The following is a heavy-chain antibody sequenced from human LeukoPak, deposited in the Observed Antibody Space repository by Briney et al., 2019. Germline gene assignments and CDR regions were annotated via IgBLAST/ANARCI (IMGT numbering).Heavy chain of an antibody. CDR3: VRVGVEAPASMGFDY. J-gene: IGHJ4*02. D-gene: IGHD2-2*01. Sequence: SQTLSLTCVISGDSVSSNSGAWNWIRQSPSRGLEWLGRTYYRSKWYHEYALSVKSRITINPGTTKNHFSLQLSSVTPEDTAVYYCVRVGVEAPASMGFDYWGQGTLVTVSS. CDR1: GDSVSSNSGA. V-gene: IGHV6-1*01. CDR2: TYYRSKWYH.